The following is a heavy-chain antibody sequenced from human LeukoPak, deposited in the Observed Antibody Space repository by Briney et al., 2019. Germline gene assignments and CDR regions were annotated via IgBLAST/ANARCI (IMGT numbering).Heavy chain of an antibody. CDR1: GGSISSSSDF. J-gene: IGHJ4*02. CDR2: VYYSGST. D-gene: IGHD3-22*01. Sequence: SETLSLTCTVSGGSISSSSDFWGWIRQPPGKGLEWIGSVYYSGSTYYNPSLKSRVTISVDTSKNQFSLKLSSVTAADTAVYYCARVPTYFYDTTGSYYQVYWGQGNPGHRLL. V-gene: IGHV4-39*01. CDR3: ARVPTYFYDTTGSYYQVY.